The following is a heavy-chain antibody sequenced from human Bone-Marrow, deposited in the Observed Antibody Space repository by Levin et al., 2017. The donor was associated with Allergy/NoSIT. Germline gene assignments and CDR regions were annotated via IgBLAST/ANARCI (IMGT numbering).Heavy chain of an antibody. Sequence: GESLKISCLVSGFTFGDYSIYWVRQAPGKGLEWISSISSDSSDLYYADSVKGRFTISRDNAKNSLNLQVSSLRAEDTAVYHCVRGIIGDVRVAHKEAFDVWGQGTMVTVSS. CDR1: GFTFGDYS. CDR2: ISSDSSDL. V-gene: IGHV3-21*01. J-gene: IGHJ3*01. CDR3: VRGIIGDVRVAHKEAFDV. D-gene: IGHD2/OR15-2a*01.